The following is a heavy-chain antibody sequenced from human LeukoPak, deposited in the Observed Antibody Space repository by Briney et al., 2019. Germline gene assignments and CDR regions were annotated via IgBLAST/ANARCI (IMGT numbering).Heavy chain of an antibody. Sequence: GGSLRLSCAASGFNVSSTFMSWVRQAPGKGLGWVAVIYSGGGTYYADSVKGRFTIFRDNSKNTLYLQMNSLRTEDTAVYLCARWTYPWGQGTLVTVSS. J-gene: IGHJ5*02. V-gene: IGHV3-53*01. CDR1: GFNVSSTF. CDR3: ARWTYP. D-gene: IGHD3/OR15-3a*01. CDR2: IYSGGGT.